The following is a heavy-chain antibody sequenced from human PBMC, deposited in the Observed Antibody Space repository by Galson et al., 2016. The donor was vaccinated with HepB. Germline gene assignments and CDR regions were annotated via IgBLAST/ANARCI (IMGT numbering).Heavy chain of an antibody. CDR1: GFTFSSYG. J-gene: IGHJ6*04. V-gene: IGHV3-33*01. CDR3: ARYILGMDV. D-gene: IGHD2-2*02. CDR2: IWYDGSNK. Sequence: SLRLSCAASGFTFSSYGMHWVRQAPGKGLEWVAVIWYDGSNKYYADSVKGRFTISRDNSKNTLYLQLNSLRAEDTAVYYCARYILGMDVWGKGTTVTVSS.